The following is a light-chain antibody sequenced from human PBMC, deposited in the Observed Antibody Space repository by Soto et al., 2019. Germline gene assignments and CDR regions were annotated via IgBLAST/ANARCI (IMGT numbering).Light chain of an antibody. CDR2: DAS. CDR3: QHYGSSRT. Sequence: DIVLTQSPCTLSCSPVERSTLSFMTSQSVSSFYLAWYQQNPGQAPRLLIYDASTRATGIPDRFSGSGSGTDFTLTISRLEPGDFAVYYCQHYGSSRTFGQGTKVDIK. CDR1: QSVSSFY. V-gene: IGKV3-20*01. J-gene: IGKJ1*01.